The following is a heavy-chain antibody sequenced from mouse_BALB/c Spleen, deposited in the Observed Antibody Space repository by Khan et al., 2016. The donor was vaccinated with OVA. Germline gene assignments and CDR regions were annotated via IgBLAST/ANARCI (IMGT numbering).Heavy chain of an antibody. CDR1: GFSITSDYS. CDR2: MHFSGRT. V-gene: IGHV3-1*02. D-gene: IGHD2-4*01. J-gene: IGHJ2*01. CDR3: SIFDYDAIDH. Sequence: EVQLVESGPDLVEPSQSLSLTCTVTGFSITSDYSWHWIRQFPGNKLEWLGYMHFSGRTNYNPFLKSRISITRDSSRNQFFLQLNSVTTEDSATYYYSIFDYDAIDHWGQGTTLTVSS.